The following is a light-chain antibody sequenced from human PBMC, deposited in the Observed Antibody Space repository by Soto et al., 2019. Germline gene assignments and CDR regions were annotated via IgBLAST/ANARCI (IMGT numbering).Light chain of an antibody. Sequence: DIPMTQSPSSLSASVGDRVTITCRASQSINTYLNWYQQKPGKAPKLLIYAASSLQSGVPSRFSGSGSGTDFTLTISSLQPEDFATYYCQQSYSTPRTCGQGTKLEIK. CDR1: QSINTY. V-gene: IGKV1-39*01. CDR2: AAS. CDR3: QQSYSTPRT. J-gene: IGKJ2*02.